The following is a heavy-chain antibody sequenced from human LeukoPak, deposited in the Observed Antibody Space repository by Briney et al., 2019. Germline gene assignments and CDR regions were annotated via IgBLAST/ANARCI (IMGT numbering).Heavy chain of an antibody. V-gene: IGHV3-23*01. Sequence: GGSLRLSCAASGFTLSSYAMSWVRQGPGKGLEWVSAISVSGNTYHADSVKGRFTISRDNSKNTLYLQMNSLRAEDTAVYYCAKASRTYYYGSGSFSAVDYWGQGTLVAVSS. CDR2: ISVSGNT. CDR1: GFTLSSYA. D-gene: IGHD3-10*01. J-gene: IGHJ4*02. CDR3: AKASRTYYYGSGSFSAVDY.